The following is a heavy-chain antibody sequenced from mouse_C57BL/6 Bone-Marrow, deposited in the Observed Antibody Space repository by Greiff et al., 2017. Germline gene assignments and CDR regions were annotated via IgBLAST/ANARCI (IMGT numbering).Heavy chain of an antibody. Sequence: QVQLQQSGAELVKPGASVKLSCKASGYTFTSYWMQWVKQRPGQGLEWIGEIDPSDSYTNYNQKFKGKATLTVDTSSSTAYMQLSSLTSEDSAVYYCARWGYVVSDWYFDVWGTGTTVTVSS. CDR1: GYTFTSYW. CDR2: IDPSDSYT. V-gene: IGHV1-50*01. CDR3: ARWGYVVSDWYFDV. J-gene: IGHJ1*03. D-gene: IGHD2-2*01.